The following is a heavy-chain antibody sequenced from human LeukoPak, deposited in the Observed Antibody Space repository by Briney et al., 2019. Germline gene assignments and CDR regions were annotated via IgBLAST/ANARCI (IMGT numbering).Heavy chain of an antibody. CDR2: IHIDENRK. CDR1: GFTLSNHW. J-gene: IGHJ6*02. V-gene: IGHV3-74*01. Sequence: PGPSLRLSCAASGFTLSNHWMHSVRQVPGEGLVSVSRIHIDENRKTYGDSVKGRFTISRDNTKNTLYLQMNSLGVEDTAVYYCVRGSSDWNGMDVWGQGTTVTVSS. CDR3: VRGSSDWNGMDV. D-gene: IGHD6-19*01.